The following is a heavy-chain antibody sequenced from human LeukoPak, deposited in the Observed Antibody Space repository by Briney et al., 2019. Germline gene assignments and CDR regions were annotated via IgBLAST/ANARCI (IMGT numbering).Heavy chain of an antibody. J-gene: IGHJ4*02. Sequence: PGGFLRLSCAASGFTVNSNYMSWVRQAPGRGLEWVSLIYSGGTTYSADSVKGRFTISRDNSKNTLYLQMNSLRAEDTAVYYCAGSMVRGVISSRGYWGQGTLVTVSS. CDR2: IYSGGTT. D-gene: IGHD3-10*01. CDR3: AGSMVRGVISSRGY. CDR1: GFTVNSNY. V-gene: IGHV3-53*01.